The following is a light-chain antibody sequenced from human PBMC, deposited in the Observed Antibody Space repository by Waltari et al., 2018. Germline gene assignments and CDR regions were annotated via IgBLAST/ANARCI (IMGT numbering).Light chain of an antibody. CDR1: QSTRSY. CDR3: QQSYSSPQIT. CDR2: AAS. J-gene: IGKJ5*01. V-gene: IGKV1-39*01. Sequence: DIQMTQSPSSLSESVGDRVTITCRASQSTRSYVNWYQQKPGKAPKVLIYAASTLESGGPSRFSGSGAGTDFTLTISSLQPEDFATYYCQQSYSSPQITFGQGTRMEIK.